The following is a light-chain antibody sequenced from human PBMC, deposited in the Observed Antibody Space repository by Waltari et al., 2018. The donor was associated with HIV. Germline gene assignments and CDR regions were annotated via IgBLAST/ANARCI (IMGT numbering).Light chain of an antibody. CDR1: GSDIHKD. Sequence: QSALAQPASVSGSPGPTITIPRTGVGSDIHKDVSWYQHRPGEAPKVIIYEGTNRPSGVSHRFSCSKSGNTASLTISGLQSEDEADYFCTSYISSATPEFGGGTRLTVL. CDR2: EGT. J-gene: IGLJ3*02. CDR3: TSYISSATPE. V-gene: IGLV2-14*01.